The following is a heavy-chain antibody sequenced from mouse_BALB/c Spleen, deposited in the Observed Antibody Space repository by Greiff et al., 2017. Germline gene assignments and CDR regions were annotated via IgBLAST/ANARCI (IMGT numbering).Heavy chain of an antibody. D-gene: IGHD1-1*02. CDR1: GFTFTDYY. V-gene: IGHV14-3*02. Sequence: VQLQQSGAELVKPGASVKLSCTASGFTFTDYYMHWVKQRPEQGLEWIGRIDPANGNTNYDPKFQGKATITADTSSNTAYLQLSSLTSEDSAVYYCSRSPSGNSFDYWGQGTTLTVSS. J-gene: IGHJ2*01. CDR2: IDPANGNT. CDR3: SRSPSGNSFDY.